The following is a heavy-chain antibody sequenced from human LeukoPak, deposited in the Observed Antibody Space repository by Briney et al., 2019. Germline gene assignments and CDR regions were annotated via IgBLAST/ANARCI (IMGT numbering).Heavy chain of an antibody. CDR3: STDQGGDILTGC. V-gene: IGHV3-15*07. J-gene: IGHJ4*02. D-gene: IGHD3-9*01. CDR1: GFNFNSYT. Sequence: GGSLRLSCAASGFNFNSYTMNWVRQAPGKGLEWVGRIKTKSEGGTIDYAAPVRGRFTISRDDSENTLYLQMNSLKTEDTALYYCSTDQGGDILTGCWGQGTLVTVSS. CDR2: IKTKSEGGTI.